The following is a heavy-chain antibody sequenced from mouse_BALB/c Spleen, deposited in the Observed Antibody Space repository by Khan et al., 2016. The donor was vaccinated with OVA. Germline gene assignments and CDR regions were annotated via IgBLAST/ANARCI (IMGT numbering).Heavy chain of an antibody. Sequence: VQLKQSGPELVEPGASVKMSCKASGYTFTNYVIHWVKQKPGQGLEWIGYINPDNAGTRYNEKFKGTATLTSDISSTSAYMELLSLTSEDSAVYYWAREASSWDFSFPYWGQGTLVTVSA. D-gene: IGHD4-1*01. CDR2: INPDNAGT. CDR1: GYTFTNYV. V-gene: IGHV1S136*01. J-gene: IGHJ3*01. CDR3: AREASSWDFSFPY.